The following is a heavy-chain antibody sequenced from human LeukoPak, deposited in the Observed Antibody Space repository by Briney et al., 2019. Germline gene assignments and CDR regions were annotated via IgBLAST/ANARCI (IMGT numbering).Heavy chain of an antibody. CDR3: ARHRGNSAGYFDY. CDR1: GFTFSSYA. CDR2: ISSNGGST. Sequence: PGGSLRLSCAASGFTFSSYAMHWVRQAPGKGLEYVSAISSNGGSTYYANSVKGRFTTSRDNSKNTLYLQMGSLRAEDMAVYYCARHRGNSAGYFDYWGQGTLVTVSS. V-gene: IGHV3-64*01. D-gene: IGHD4-23*01. J-gene: IGHJ4*02.